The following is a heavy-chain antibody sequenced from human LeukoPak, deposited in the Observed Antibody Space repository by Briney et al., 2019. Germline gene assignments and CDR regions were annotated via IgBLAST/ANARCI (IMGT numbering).Heavy chain of an antibody. CDR2: ISSSSSYI. CDR3: ARDLEAVVEGGMDV. Sequence: GGSLRLSCAASGFIFSSYSMNWVRQAPGKGLEWVSSISSSSSYIYYADSVKGRFTISRDNAKNSLYLQMNSLRAEDTAVYYCARDLEAVVEGGMDVWGQGTTVTVSS. CDR1: GFIFSSYS. V-gene: IGHV3-21*01. J-gene: IGHJ6*02. D-gene: IGHD3-16*02.